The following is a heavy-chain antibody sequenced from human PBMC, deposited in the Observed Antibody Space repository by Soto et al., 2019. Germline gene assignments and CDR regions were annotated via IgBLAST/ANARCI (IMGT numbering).Heavy chain of an antibody. CDR2: ISYDGSNK. J-gene: IGHJ6*02. D-gene: IGHD6-19*01. CDR3: AKDSIAPVAGTSYYYYYGMDV. V-gene: IGHV3-30*18. Sequence: LRLSCAASGFTFSSYGMHWVRQAPGKGLEWVAVISYDGSNKYYADSVKGRFAISRDNSKNTLYLQMNSLRAEDTAVYYCAKDSIAPVAGTSYYYYYGMDVWGQGTTVTVSS. CDR1: GFTFSSYG.